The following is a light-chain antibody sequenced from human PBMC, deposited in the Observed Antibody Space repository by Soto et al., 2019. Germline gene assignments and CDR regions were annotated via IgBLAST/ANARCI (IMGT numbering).Light chain of an antibody. Sequence: QLVLTQPPSVSGAPGQRVTISCSGSSSNIGNNAVNWYQQLPGKAPRVLIYFNDVVPSGMSARFSDSKSGTSASLAISGLQSDDEADYYCAAWDDSLNGPVFGGGTKLTVL. CDR2: FND. CDR1: SSNIGNNA. V-gene: IGLV1-36*01. J-gene: IGLJ3*02. CDR3: AAWDDSLNGPV.